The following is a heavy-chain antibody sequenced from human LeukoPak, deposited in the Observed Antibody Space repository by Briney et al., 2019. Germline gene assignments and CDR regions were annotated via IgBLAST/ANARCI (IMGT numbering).Heavy chain of an antibody. CDR2: IYSGGST. V-gene: IGHV3-53*01. D-gene: IGHD5-18*01. J-gene: IGHJ6*02. CDR1: GFTFSDYY. Sequence: PGGSLRLSCAASGFTFSDYYMSWIRQAPGKGLEWVSVIYSGGSTYYADCVKGRFTISRDNSKNTLYLRMKSLRAEDTAVYYCARSNPEYSYGQAYYGMDVWGQGTTVTVSS. CDR3: ARSNPEYSYGQAYYGMDV.